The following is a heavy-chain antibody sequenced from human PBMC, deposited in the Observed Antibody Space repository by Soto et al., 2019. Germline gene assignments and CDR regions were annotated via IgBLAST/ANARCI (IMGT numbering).Heavy chain of an antibody. J-gene: IGHJ4*02. D-gene: IGHD3-10*01. Sequence: QVQLQESGPGLVKPSGTLSLTCAVSSGSISSPNWWSWVRQPPGKGLEWIGEIYHSASTRYNPSLQSRVTISVDTSKNQFSLRLTSVAAADTAVYYCARQAPYGSVRIYDYWGQGSLVTVSS. CDR2: IYHSAST. CDR1: SGSISSPNW. V-gene: IGHV4-4*02. CDR3: ARQAPYGSVRIYDY.